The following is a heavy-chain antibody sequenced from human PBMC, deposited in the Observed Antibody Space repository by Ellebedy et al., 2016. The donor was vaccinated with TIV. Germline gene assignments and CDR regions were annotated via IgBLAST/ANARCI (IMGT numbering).Heavy chain of an antibody. Sequence: GESLKISCKGSGYTLTNYWINWVRQMPGKGLEWMGTIDPSYSYSSYSLSFQGHVSISADKSITTAYLQWSSLKASDTAIYYCPTHNSGYWYAMDVWGQGTTVTVSS. V-gene: IGHV5-10-1*01. J-gene: IGHJ6*02. CDR3: PTHNSGYWYAMDV. D-gene: IGHD3-22*01. CDR1: GYTLTNYW. CDR2: IDPSYSYS.